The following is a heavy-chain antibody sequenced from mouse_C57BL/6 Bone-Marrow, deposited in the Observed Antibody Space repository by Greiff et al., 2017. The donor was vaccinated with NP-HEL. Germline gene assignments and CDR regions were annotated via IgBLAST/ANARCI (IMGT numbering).Heavy chain of an antibody. Sequence: EVKLVESGPGLVKPSQTVFLTCTVTGISITTGNYRWSWIRQFPGNKLEWIGYIYYSGTITYNPSLTSRTTLTRDTPKNQFFLEMNSLTAEDTATYYCAREEGYYYFDYWGQGTTLTVSS. CDR3: AREEGYYYFDY. D-gene: IGHD2-3*01. CDR2: IYYSGTI. CDR1: GISITTGNYR. V-gene: IGHV3-5*01. J-gene: IGHJ2*01.